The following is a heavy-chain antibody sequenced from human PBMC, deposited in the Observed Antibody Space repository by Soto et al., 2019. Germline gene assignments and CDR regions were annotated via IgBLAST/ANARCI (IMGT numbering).Heavy chain of an antibody. V-gene: IGHV1-2*02. Sequence: ASVKVSCKASGYTFTGYYMHWVRQAPGQGLEWMGWINPNSGGTNYEQKFQGRVTMTRDTYISTAYMELSRLRYDDTAVYYCARDHAGIAAAGRFDYWGQGTLVTVSS. CDR1: GYTFTGYY. D-gene: IGHD6-13*01. J-gene: IGHJ4*02. CDR2: INPNSGGT. CDR3: ARDHAGIAAAGRFDY.